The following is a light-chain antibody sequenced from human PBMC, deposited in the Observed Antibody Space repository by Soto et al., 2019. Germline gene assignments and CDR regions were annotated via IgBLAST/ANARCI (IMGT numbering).Light chain of an antibody. CDR2: GSS. V-gene: IGKV3-20*01. CDR3: QQYGTSPYT. J-gene: IGKJ2*01. CDR1: QSVSNNF. Sequence: EIVLTQSPGTLSLSPGERATLSCTASQSVSNNFLAWYQQKPGQAPRLLIFGSSSRATGIPDRFSASGSGTDFTRTIARLEPEDFAVYYCQQYGTSPYTFGQGTKLDI.